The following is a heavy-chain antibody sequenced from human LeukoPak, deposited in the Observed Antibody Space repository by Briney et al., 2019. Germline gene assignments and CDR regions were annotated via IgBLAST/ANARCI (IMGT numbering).Heavy chain of an antibody. CDR1: GFTVYDNY. CDR2: IYSGGST. D-gene: IGHD6-19*01. CDR3: ARDRREWNSGWYYDN. J-gene: IGHJ4*02. Sequence: GGSLRLSCAASGFTVYDNYISWVRQAPGQGLEWVSIIYSGGSTYYADSVKDRFTVSRDNSKNTVYLQMNRLRAEDTAVYHCARDRREWNSGWYYDNWGQGTLVTVSS. V-gene: IGHV3-66*01.